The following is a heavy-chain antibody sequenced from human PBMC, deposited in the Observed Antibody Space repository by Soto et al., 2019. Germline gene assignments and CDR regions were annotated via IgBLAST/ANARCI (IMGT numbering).Heavy chain of an antibody. CDR2: ISSSSSYI. D-gene: IGHD6-19*01. V-gene: IGHV3-21*01. CDR1: GFTFSSYS. CDR3: ARDRPFIAVAGTGYDY. Sequence: GGSLRLSCAASGFTFSSYSMNWVRQAPGKGLEWVSSISSSSSYIYYADSVKGRFTISRDNAKNSLYLQMNSLRAEDTAVYYCARDRPFIAVAGTGYDYWGQGTLVTVSS. J-gene: IGHJ4*02.